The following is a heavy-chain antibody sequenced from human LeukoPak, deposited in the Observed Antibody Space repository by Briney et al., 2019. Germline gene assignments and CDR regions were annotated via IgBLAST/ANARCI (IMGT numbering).Heavy chain of an antibody. CDR1: GYTFTRYH. CDR2: VSIYNDNT. V-gene: IGHV1-18*04. CDR3: ARTGHYRFDY. Sequence: ASVTVSCKASGYTFTRYHIHWVRQAPGQGLEWLGWVSIYNDNTHYAREFQDRVTMTTDISTSTAYMELKSLTSDDTAVYFCARTGHYRFDYWGQGTLVTVSS. J-gene: IGHJ4*02. D-gene: IGHD3-9*01.